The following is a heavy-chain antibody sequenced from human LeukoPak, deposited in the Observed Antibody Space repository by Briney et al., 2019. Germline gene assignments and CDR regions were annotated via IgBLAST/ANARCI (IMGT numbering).Heavy chain of an antibody. CDR1: GFTFSSYS. D-gene: IGHD4-17*01. J-gene: IGHJ4*02. CDR3: ATPGHYGDYVPFDY. CDR2: ISSSSSYK. Sequence: PGGSLRLSCAASGFTFSSYSMNWVRQAPGKGLEWVSSISSSSSYKYYADSVKGRFTISRDNAKNSLYLQMNSLRAEDTAVYYCATPGHYGDYVPFDYWGQGTLVTVSS. V-gene: IGHV3-21*04.